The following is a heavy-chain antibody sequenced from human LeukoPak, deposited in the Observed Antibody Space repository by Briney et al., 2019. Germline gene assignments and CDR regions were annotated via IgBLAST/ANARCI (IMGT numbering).Heavy chain of an antibody. V-gene: IGHV1-18*01. D-gene: IGHD2-2*01. J-gene: IGHJ4*02. CDR1: GFTFTSSG. CDR3: ARGGLSSRIDY. CDR2: ISAYNGNT. Sequence: ASVKVSCKSSGFTFTSSGFTWMRQAPGQGLEWMGWISAYNGNTNYAENFQGRSTMTTDTSTSTAYMDLRSLRADDTAVYYCARGGLSSRIDYWGQGTLVTVSS.